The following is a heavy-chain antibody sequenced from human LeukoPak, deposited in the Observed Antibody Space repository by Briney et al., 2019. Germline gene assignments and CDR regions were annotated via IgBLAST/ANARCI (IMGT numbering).Heavy chain of an antibody. CDR2: ISYDGSNK. CDR3: AKLGIAARNFDY. Sequence: PGGSLRLSCAASGFTFSSYALHWVRQPPGKGLEWVAVISYDGSNKYYADSVKGRFTISRDNSKNTLYLQMNSLRGEDTAVYYCAKLGIAARNFDYWGQGTLVTVSS. D-gene: IGHD6-6*01. CDR1: GFTFSSYA. J-gene: IGHJ4*02. V-gene: IGHV3-30*18.